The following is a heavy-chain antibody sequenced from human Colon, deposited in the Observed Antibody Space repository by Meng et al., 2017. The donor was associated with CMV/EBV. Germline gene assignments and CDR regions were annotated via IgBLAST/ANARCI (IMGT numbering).Heavy chain of an antibody. J-gene: IGHJ4*02. CDR1: KGTFTSYP. Sequence: QVQLEQSGAEVKEPGSSVKVSWKASKGTFTSYPISWVRQGPGQGFEWVGGIITISGTADYAQKFQGRVTLTRDTSITTAYMELSGLTSDDTAIYYCVRESWYFDFWGEGTLVTVSS. D-gene: IGHD6-13*01. CDR3: VRESWYFDF. V-gene: IGHV1-69*05. CDR2: IITISGTA.